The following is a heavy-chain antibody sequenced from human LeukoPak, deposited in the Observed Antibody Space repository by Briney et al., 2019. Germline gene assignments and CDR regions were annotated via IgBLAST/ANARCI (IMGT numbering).Heavy chain of an antibody. V-gene: IGHV4-34*01. CDR2: INHSGST. CDR3: ARELRYFDWYIDY. J-gene: IGHJ4*02. D-gene: IGHD3-9*01. Sequence: PGGSLRLSCAASGFTFSDYYMSWIRQPPGKGLEWVGEINHSGSTNYNPSLKRRVTISVDTSKNQFSLKLSSVTAADTAVYYCARELRYFDWYIDYWGQGTLVTVSS. CDR1: GFTFSDYY.